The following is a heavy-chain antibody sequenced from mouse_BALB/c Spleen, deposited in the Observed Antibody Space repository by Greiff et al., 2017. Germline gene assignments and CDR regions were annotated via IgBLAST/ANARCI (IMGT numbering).Heavy chain of an antibody. CDR2: ISYSGST. CDR1: GYSITSDYA. J-gene: IGHJ4*01. Sequence: ESGPGLVKPSQSLSLTCTVTGYSITSDYAWNWIRQFPGNKLEWMGYISYSGSTSYNPSLKSRISITRDTSKNQFFLQLNSVTTEDTATYYCASYGGAMDYWGQGTSVTVSS. CDR3: ASYGGAMDY. V-gene: IGHV3-2*02. D-gene: IGHD1-1*01.